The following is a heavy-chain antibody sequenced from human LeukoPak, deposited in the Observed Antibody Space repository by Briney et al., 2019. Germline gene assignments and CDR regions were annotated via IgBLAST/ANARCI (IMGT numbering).Heavy chain of an antibody. Sequence: GGSLRLSCAASGFTFSSYAMDWVRQAPGKGLEWVAVISYDGSNKYYADSVKGRFTISRDNSKNTLYLQMNSLRAEDTAVYYCARDRVGATDYFDYWGQGTLVTVSS. CDR3: ARDRVGATDYFDY. D-gene: IGHD1-26*01. V-gene: IGHV3-30-3*01. CDR1: GFTFSSYA. CDR2: ISYDGSNK. J-gene: IGHJ4*02.